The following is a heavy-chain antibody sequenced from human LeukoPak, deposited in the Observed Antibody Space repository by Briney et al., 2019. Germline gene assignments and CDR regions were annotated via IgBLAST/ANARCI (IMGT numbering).Heavy chain of an antibody. CDR2: INTDGTII. CDR1: GITFSSYW. CDR3: VKDLDFRADC. D-gene: IGHD1-1*01. Sequence: PGGSLRLSCAASGITFSSYWMHWVRQTPGRGLVWVARINTDGTIIDYADSVQGRFTISRDNAKNTLYLQMKSLRAEDTALYYCVKDLDFRADCWGQGTLVTVSS. V-gene: IGHV3-74*01. J-gene: IGHJ4*02.